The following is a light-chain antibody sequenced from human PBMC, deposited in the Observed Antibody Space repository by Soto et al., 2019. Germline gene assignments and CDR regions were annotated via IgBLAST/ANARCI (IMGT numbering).Light chain of an antibody. J-gene: IGKJ5*01. Sequence: EVVMTQSPLSLPVTLGQPASISCRSRQSLVYRDGNIYVNWFQQRPGQSPRRLIYKVSNRDSGVPDRFSGSGAGTDFTLKISRVEAEDVAVYYCMQGTHWPITFGQGTRLEIK. V-gene: IGKV2-30*01. CDR3: MQGTHWPIT. CDR1: QSLVYRDGNIY. CDR2: KVS.